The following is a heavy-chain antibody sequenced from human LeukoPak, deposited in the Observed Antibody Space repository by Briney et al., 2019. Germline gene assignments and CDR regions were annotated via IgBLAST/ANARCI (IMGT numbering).Heavy chain of an antibody. Sequence: GGSLRLSCAASGFTFSSYWMHWVRQAPGKGLVWVSRINSYGSSTSYADSVKGRFTISRDNAKNTLYLQMNSLRAEDTAVYYCARVAGGSSPYYFDYWGRGTLVTVSS. CDR1: GFTFSSYW. CDR2: INSYGSST. CDR3: ARVAGGSSPYYFDY. D-gene: IGHD6-13*01. V-gene: IGHV3-74*01. J-gene: IGHJ4*02.